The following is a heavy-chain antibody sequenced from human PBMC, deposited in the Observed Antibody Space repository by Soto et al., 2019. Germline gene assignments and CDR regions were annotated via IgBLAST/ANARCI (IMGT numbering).Heavy chain of an antibody. CDR3: APDSSGWFAFDI. V-gene: IGHV3-48*01. D-gene: IGHD6-19*01. CDR1: GFTFSSYS. Sequence: QPGGSLRLSCAASGFTFSSYSMNWVRQAPGKGLEWVSYISSSSSTIYYADSVKGRFTISRDNAKNSLYLQMNSLRAEDTAVYYCAPDSSGWFAFDIWGQGTMVTVSS. J-gene: IGHJ3*02. CDR2: ISSSSSTI.